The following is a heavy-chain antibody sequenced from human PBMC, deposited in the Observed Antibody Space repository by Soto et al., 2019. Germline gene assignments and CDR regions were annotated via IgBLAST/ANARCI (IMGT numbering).Heavy chain of an antibody. J-gene: IGHJ4*02. CDR3: ARARLDTPALDY. D-gene: IGHD2-2*01. CDR1: GFTFRSYA. Sequence: QVQLVESGGGVVQPGRSLRLSCAASGFTFRSYAVHWVRQAPGKGLEWVAVISYDGSNEYYADSVKGRFTISRDNSKNTLYLQMNSLRAEDTAVYYCARARLDTPALDYWGQGTLVTVSS. V-gene: IGHV3-30-3*01. CDR2: ISYDGSNE.